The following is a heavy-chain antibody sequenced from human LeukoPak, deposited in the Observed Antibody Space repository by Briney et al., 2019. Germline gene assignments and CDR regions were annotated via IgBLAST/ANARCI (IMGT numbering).Heavy chain of an antibody. V-gene: IGHV3-48*03. CDR3: ARGGSIAAAGIAFDI. J-gene: IGHJ3*02. CDR1: GFTFSSYE. Sequence: PGGSLRLSCAASGFTFSSYEMNSVRQAPGKGLEWVSYISSSGSTIYYADSVKGRFTISRDNAKNSLYLQMNSLRAEDTAVYYCARGGSIAAAGIAFDIWGQGTMVTVSS. D-gene: IGHD6-13*01. CDR2: ISSSGSTI.